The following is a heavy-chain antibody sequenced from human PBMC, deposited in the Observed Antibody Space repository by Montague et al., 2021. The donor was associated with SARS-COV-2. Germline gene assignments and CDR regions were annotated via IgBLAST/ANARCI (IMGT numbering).Heavy chain of an antibody. CDR1: GFAFSNYQ. CDR2: IGGSGVDT. Sequence: SLRLSCAASGFAFSNYQMNWVRQAPGKGLEWVSSIGGSGVDTYYADSVKGRFAISRDNSKNTLYLQMDSLRAEDTALYHCAKSGYGNTKCAALDVWGQGTTVTVSS. CDR3: AKSGYGNTKCAALDV. V-gene: IGHV3-23*01. J-gene: IGHJ6*02. D-gene: IGHD2-15*01.